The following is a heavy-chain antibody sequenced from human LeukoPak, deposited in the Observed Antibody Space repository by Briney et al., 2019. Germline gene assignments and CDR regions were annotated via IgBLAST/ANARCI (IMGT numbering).Heavy chain of an antibody. Sequence: PGGSLRLSCAASGFTFSTYWMSWVRQTPGKGLQWVANIKQDGSEKYYVDSVKGRFTISRDNAKNSLYLQMNSLRAEDTAVYYCARDPRGEYRWVAGPSRAANYFDYWGQGTLVTVSS. CDR3: ARDPRGEYRWVAGPSRAANYFDY. CDR1: GFTFSTYW. D-gene: IGHD2/OR15-2a*01. V-gene: IGHV3-7*01. CDR2: IKQDGSEK. J-gene: IGHJ4*02.